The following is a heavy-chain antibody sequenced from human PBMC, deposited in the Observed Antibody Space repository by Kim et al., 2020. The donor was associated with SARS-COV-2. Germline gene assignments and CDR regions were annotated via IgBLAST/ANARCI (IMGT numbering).Heavy chain of an antibody. J-gene: IGHJ6*02. V-gene: IGHV4-34*01. Sequence: NPALTSRVTISVDTSKNQFSLKLSSVTAADTAVYYCARGPSAYYYYGMDVWGQGTTVTVSS. CDR3: ARGPSAYYYYGMDV.